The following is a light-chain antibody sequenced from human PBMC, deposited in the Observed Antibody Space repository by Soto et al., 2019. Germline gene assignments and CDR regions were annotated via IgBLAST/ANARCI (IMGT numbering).Light chain of an antibody. CDR1: MRDVGAYNL. J-gene: IGLJ3*02. Sequence: QSALTQPASVSGSAGQSITISCSGTMRDVGAYNLVSWYQQHPGTAPKLIIYEVRNRPSGISSRFSGSRSGNTASLTISVLQPEDEGDYYCSSYIARSTLVFGGGTKLTVL. V-gene: IGLV2-14*01. CDR3: SSYIARSTLV. CDR2: EVR.